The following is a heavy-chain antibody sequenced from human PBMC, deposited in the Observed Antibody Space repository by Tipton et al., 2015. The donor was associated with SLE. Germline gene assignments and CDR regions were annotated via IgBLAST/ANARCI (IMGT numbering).Heavy chain of an antibody. CDR3: ARQVVGVSFYYNYMDV. CDR1: GDSISTASYY. Sequence: TLSLTCTASGDSISTASYYWSWVRQPAGKGLEWIGRIYISGSINYNPSLKSRVTISVDTSKNQFSLKLKSVTAADTAVYYCARQVVGVSFYYNYMDVWGKGTPVTVSS. D-gene: IGHD3-10*01. V-gene: IGHV4-61*02. J-gene: IGHJ6*03. CDR2: IYISGSI.